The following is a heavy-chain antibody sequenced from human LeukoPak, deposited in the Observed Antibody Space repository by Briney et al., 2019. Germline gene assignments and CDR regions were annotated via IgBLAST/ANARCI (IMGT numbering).Heavy chain of an antibody. Sequence: PSETLSLTCTVSGDSISGSSYYWGWIRQPPGKGLEWIGSIYYSGSTYYNPSLKSRVTISVDTSKNQFSLKLSSVTAADTAVYYCARHGRYYDSTRYYFDYWGQGTLVTVSS. CDR3: ARHGRYYDSTRYYFDY. CDR2: IYYSGST. D-gene: IGHD3-22*01. J-gene: IGHJ4*02. V-gene: IGHV4-39*01. CDR1: GDSISGSSYY.